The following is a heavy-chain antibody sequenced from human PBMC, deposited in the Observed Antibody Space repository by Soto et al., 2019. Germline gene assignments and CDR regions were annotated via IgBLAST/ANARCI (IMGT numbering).Heavy chain of an antibody. CDR2: IIPIFGTA. CDR1: GGTFSSYA. V-gene: IGHV1-69*13. J-gene: IGHJ1*01. CDR3: ASYDSSGYYHGAEYFQH. Sequence: ASVKVSCKASGGTFSSYAISWVRQAPGQGLEWMGGIIPIFGTANYAQKFQGRVTITADESTSTAYMELSSLRSEDTAVYYCASYDSSGYYHGAEYFQHWGQGTLVTVSS. D-gene: IGHD3-22*01.